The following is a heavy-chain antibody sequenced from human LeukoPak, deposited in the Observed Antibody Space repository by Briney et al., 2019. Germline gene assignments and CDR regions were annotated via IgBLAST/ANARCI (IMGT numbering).Heavy chain of an antibody. CDR1: GGSISSYS. CDR3: ARERRYSSGWYFDY. V-gene: IGHV4-30-2*01. J-gene: IGHJ4*02. D-gene: IGHD6-19*01. Sequence: SETLSLTCTVSGGSISSYSWSWIRQPPGKGLEWIGYIYHSGSTYYNPSLKSRVTISVDRSKNQFSLKLSSVTAADTAVYYCARERRYSSGWYFDYWGQGTLVTVSS. CDR2: IYHSGST.